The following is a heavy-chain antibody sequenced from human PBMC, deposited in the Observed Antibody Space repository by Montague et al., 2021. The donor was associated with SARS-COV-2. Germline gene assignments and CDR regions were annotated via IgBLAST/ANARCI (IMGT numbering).Heavy chain of an antibody. CDR2: THQWGGT. CDR1: GGSITSENW. D-gene: IGHD6-13*01. J-gene: IGHJ4*02. Sequence: SETLSLTCAVSGGSITSENWWSWVRQPPGRGLEWIAETHQWGGTNYNPSLRSRVTILLDNSKNQFSLTLTSVTAADTAMYYCASHPVWQQLCTRGQGTLVSVSS. V-gene: IGHV4-4*02. CDR3: ASHPVWQQLCT.